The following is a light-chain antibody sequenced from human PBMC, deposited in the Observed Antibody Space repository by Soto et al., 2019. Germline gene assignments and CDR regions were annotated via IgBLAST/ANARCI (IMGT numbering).Light chain of an antibody. CDR3: QSYDNSLYTRVI. Sequence: QSVLTQPPSVSGATGQRVTISCTGSRSNIGAGYDVHWYQQVPGTAPKLLIYGNYNRPSGVPDRFSGSKSGTSASLAITGLQAEDEADYSCQSYDNSLYTRVIFGRGTKLTVL. CDR2: GNY. J-gene: IGLJ2*01. V-gene: IGLV1-40*01. CDR1: RSNIGAGYD.